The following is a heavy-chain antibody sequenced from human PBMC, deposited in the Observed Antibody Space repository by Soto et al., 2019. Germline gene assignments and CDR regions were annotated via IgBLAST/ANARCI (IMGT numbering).Heavy chain of an antibody. CDR1: GFTFSSYA. V-gene: IGHV3-23*01. CDR3: AKGGIFGVVITYYFDY. Sequence: GGSLRLSCAASGFTFSSYAMSWVRQAPGKGLEWVSTIGGGGGSTYYADSVKGRLTISRDSSKNTLYLQMNGLRAEDTAVYYCAKGGIFGVVITYYFDYWGQGSLVTVSS. CDR2: IGGGGGST. J-gene: IGHJ4*02. D-gene: IGHD3-3*01.